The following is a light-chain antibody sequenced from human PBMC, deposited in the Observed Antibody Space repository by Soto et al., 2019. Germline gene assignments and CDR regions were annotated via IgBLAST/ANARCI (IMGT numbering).Light chain of an antibody. CDR1: QSLLHDNGFNF. CDR3: MQALETPLT. CDR2: LGS. V-gene: IGKV2-28*01. J-gene: IGKJ4*01. Sequence: DIVMPQSPLFLSVTPGEPASITCRSSQSLLHDNGFNFLNWYLQKPGQSPQLLISLGSSRASGVPDRCSGSASGRDFTLLISRVEAEDVGVFYCMQALETPLTFGGGTKVAIK.